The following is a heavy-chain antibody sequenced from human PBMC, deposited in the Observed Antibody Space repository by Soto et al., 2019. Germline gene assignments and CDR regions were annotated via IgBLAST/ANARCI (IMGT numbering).Heavy chain of an antibody. CDR1: GYTFYSHS. J-gene: IGHJ6*01. V-gene: IGHV1-18*01. CDR2: INGDYGNT. D-gene: IGHD1-26*01. Sequence: QAQLVQSGAEVKKPGASVKVSCKASGYTFYSHSISWVRQAPGQGLEWMGRINGDYGNTKYAQKFRGRVTMTTDTSTPTVYMGLTKLRSDDTAVYYCARCIQGDYYYGMDVWGQGTTVTVSS. CDR3: ARCIQGDYYYGMDV.